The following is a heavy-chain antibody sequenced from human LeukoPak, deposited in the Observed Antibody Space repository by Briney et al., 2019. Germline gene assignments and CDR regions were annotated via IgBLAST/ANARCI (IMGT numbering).Heavy chain of an antibody. D-gene: IGHD3-22*01. V-gene: IGHV1-2*02. CDR2: INPNSGGT. CDR3: ARMDYYDSSGYGYWFDP. Sequence: ASVKVSCKASGYTLTGYYMHWVRQAPGQGLEWMGWINPNSGGTNYAQKFQGRVTMTRDTSISTAYMELSRLRSDDTAVYYCARMDYYDSSGYGYWFDPWGQGTLVTVSS. CDR1: GYTLTGYY. J-gene: IGHJ5*02.